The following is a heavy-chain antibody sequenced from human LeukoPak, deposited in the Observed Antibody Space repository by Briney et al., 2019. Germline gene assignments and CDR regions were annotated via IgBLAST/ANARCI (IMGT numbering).Heavy chain of an antibody. CDR2: INPNSGGT. V-gene: IGHV1-2*02. D-gene: IGHD2-2*02. CDR1: GYTFTGYY. Sequence: ASVKVSCKASGYTFTGYYMHWVRQAPGQGLEWMGWINPNSGGTNYAQKFQGRVTMTRDTSISTAYMELSRLRSDDTAVYYCARALGYCSSTSCYIDDYWGQGTLVTVSS. J-gene: IGHJ4*02. CDR3: ARALGYCSSTSCYIDDY.